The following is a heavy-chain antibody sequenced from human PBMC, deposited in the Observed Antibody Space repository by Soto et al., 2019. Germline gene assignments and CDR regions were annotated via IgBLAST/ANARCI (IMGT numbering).Heavy chain of an antibody. CDR1: GFTFSNFG. J-gene: IGHJ4*02. D-gene: IGHD3-10*01. Sequence: QVQVVESGGGVVQPGRSLKLSCAASGFTFSNFGMHWVRQAPGKGLEWVAVIWHDGKEKYYADSAKGRSTISRDNSKNTLYLQMNSLRAEDTAVYYCARDRGQDEGMDYWGQGTLVTVSS. V-gene: IGHV3-33*01. CDR2: IWHDGKEK. CDR3: ARDRGQDEGMDY.